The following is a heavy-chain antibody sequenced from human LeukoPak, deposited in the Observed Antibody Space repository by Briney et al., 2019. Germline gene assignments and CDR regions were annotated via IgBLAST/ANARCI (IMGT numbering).Heavy chain of an antibody. Sequence: PGRSLRPSRAASGSTFSSYWMHCARQAPGKGLVWVSRINSDGSSTSYADSVKGRFTISRDNAKNTLYLQMNSLRAEDTAVYYCARDNYYGSGSDYYGMDVWGQGTTVTVSS. J-gene: IGHJ6*02. CDR3: ARDNYYGSGSDYYGMDV. CDR2: INSDGSST. V-gene: IGHV3-74*01. D-gene: IGHD3-10*01. CDR1: GSTFSSYW.